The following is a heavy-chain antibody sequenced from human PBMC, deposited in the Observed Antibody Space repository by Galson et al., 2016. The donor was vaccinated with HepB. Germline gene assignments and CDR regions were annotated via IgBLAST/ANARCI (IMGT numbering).Heavy chain of an antibody. V-gene: IGHV3-7*03. J-gene: IGHJ4*02. CDR1: GFTFNRYW. CDR3: ARQQVVPVY. CDR2: IKQDGSEK. Sequence: SLRLSCAASGFTFNRYWMNWVRQAPGKGLEWVANIKQDGSEKYYMDSVKGRFTISRDNSENSLYLQIGNLRAEDTAVYYCARQQVVPVYWGQGTLVTVSS. D-gene: IGHD6-13*01.